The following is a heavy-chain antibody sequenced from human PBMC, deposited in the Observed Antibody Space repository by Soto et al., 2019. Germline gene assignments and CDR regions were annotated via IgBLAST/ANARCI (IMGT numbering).Heavy chain of an antibody. V-gene: IGHV3-21*01. CDR1: GFTFSSYS. CDR3: ARWGIAAADNYYYYGMDV. CDR2: ISSSSSYI. J-gene: IGHJ6*02. Sequence: GGSLRLSCAASGFTFSSYSMNWVRQAPGKGLEWVSSISSSSSYIYYADSVKGRFTISRDNAKNSLYLQMNSLRAEDTAVYYCARWGIAAADNYYYYGMDVWGQGTTVTVSS. D-gene: IGHD6-13*01.